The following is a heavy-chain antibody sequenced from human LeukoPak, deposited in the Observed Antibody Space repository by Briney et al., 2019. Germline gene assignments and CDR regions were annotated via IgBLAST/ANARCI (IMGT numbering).Heavy chain of an antibody. CDR1: GGSISSYY. J-gene: IGHJ5*02. CDR3: ARHVPSIAVAGPYNWFDP. D-gene: IGHD6-19*01. CDR2: IYYSGST. V-gene: IGHV4-59*08. Sequence: SETLSLTCTVSGGSISSYYWSWIRQPPGKGLEWIGYIYYSGSTNYNPSLKSRVTISVDTSKNQFSLKLSSVTAADTAVYYCARHVPSIAVAGPYNWFDPWGQGTLVTVSS.